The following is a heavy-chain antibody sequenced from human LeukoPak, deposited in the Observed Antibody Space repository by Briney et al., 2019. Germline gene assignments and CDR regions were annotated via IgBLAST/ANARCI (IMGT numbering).Heavy chain of an antibody. CDR2: IYDSGST. V-gene: IGHV4-61*08. Sequence: PSETLSLTCTVSGDSVSSAGYYWSWIRQPPGKGLDWIGYIYDSGSTRYNPSLKSRVTISVDTSKNQFSLKLSSVTAADTAVYYCARGGFGVPFDYWGQGTLVTVSS. D-gene: IGHD3-3*01. CDR3: ARGGFGVPFDY. CDR1: GDSVSSAGYY. J-gene: IGHJ4*02.